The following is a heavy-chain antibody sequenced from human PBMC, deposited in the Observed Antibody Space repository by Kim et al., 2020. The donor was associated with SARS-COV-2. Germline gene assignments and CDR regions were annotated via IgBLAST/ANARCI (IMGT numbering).Heavy chain of an antibody. CDR2: IYYSGST. V-gene: IGHV4-59*01. J-gene: IGHJ6*02. CDR1: GGSISSYY. D-gene: IGHD3-10*01. Sequence: SETLSLTCTVSGGSISSYYWSWIRQPPGKGLEWIGYIYYSGSTNYNPSLKSRVTISVDTSKNQFSLKLSSVTAADTAVYYCARDLGSGSYYSYYYYGMDVWGQGTTVTVSS. CDR3: ARDLGSGSYYSYYYYGMDV.